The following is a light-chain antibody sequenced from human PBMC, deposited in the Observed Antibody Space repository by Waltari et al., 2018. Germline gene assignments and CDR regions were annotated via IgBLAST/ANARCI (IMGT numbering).Light chain of an antibody. CDR1: QSVSSY. J-gene: IGKJ4*01. CDR3: QQRRNWPLT. CDR2: DAS. Sequence: DIVFTQSLATLSLSPGERATLACRASQSVSSYFAWYQQKPGQATMLLIYDASNRATRIPARFSGSGSGTDFTLTISSLGPEDFAVYYCQQRRNWPLTFGGGTKVEIK. V-gene: IGKV3-11*01.